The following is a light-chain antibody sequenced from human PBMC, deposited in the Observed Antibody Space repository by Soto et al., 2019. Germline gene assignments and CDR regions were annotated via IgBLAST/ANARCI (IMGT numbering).Light chain of an antibody. CDR1: HGIRND. CDR3: LQDYSYPWT. J-gene: IGKJ1*01. V-gene: IGKV1-6*01. Sequence: IPLTQSPSSLSASVGDRVTITCRASHGIRNDLGWYQQKPGKAPKLLIYAASSLQSGVPSRFSGSASGTDFTLTISSLQPEDFATYYCLQDYSYPWTFGQGTKVDIK. CDR2: AAS.